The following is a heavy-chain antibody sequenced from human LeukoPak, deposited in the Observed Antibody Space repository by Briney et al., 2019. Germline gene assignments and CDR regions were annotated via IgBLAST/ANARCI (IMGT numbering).Heavy chain of an antibody. D-gene: IGHD3-22*01. J-gene: IGHJ3*02. CDR2: IIPIFGTA. V-gene: IGHV1-69*13. CDR3: ARELEYYDSSGFAFDI. CDR1: GGTFSSYA. Sequence: GASVKVSCKASGGTFSSYAISWVRQAPGQGLEWMGGIIPIFGTANYAQKFQGRVTITADESTSTAYMELSSLRSEDTAVYYCARELEYYDSSGFAFDIWGQGTMVTVSS.